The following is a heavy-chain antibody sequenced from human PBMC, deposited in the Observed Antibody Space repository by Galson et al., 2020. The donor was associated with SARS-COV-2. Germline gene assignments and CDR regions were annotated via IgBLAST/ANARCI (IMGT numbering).Heavy chain of an antibody. J-gene: IGHJ6*03. D-gene: IGHD3-9*01. Sequence: ASVKVSCEASGYTFANYDVNWVRQATGQGLEWMGWMNPKSGNTGYAQRFQGRVTITRDTSINTAYLELSSLRSEDTAVYYCARASKHYNFLTGYPNYYYYYMDVWGTGTTVTISS. V-gene: IGHV1-8*03. CDR1: GYTFANYD. CDR2: MNPKSGNT. CDR3: ARASKHYNFLTGYPNYYYYYMDV.